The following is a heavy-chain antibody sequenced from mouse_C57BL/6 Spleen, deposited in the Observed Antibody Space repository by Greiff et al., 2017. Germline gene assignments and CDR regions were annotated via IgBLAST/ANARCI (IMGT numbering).Heavy chain of an antibody. Sequence: EVQLQQSGPELVKPGASVKISCKASGYTFTDYYMNWVKQSHGKSLEWIGDINPNNGGTSYNQKFKGKATLTVDKSSSTAYMELRILTSEDSAVYYCARSYYGSSCLDYWGQGTTFTVSS. J-gene: IGHJ2*01. CDR3: ARSYYGSSCLDY. V-gene: IGHV1-26*01. D-gene: IGHD1-1*01. CDR2: INPNNGGT. CDR1: GYTFTDYY.